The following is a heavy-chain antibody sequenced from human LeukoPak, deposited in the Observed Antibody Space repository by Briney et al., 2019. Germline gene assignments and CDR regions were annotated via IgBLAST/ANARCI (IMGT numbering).Heavy chain of an antibody. CDR3: ARDSGSRYYYYMDV. Sequence: SVKVSCKASGGTFSNYAISWVRQAPGQGLEWMGRIIPIFGTANYAQKFQGRVTITTDESTSTAHMELSSLRSEDTAVYYCARDSGSRYYYYMDVWGKGTTVTVSS. J-gene: IGHJ6*03. D-gene: IGHD1-26*01. CDR2: IIPIFGTA. V-gene: IGHV1-69*05. CDR1: GGTFSNYA.